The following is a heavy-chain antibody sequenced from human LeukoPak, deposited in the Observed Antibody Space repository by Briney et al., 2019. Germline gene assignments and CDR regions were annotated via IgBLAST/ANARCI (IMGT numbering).Heavy chain of an antibody. CDR1: GYSISSGYY. V-gene: IGHV4-38-2*02. Sequence: SETLSLTCTVSGYSISSGYYWGWIRQPPGKGLEWIGSIYHSGSTYYNPSLKSRVTISVDTSKNQFSLKLSSVTAADTAVYYCARVRLTKLYYFDYWGQGTLVTVS. CDR2: IYHSGST. D-gene: IGHD5-12*01. CDR3: ARVRLTKLYYFDY. J-gene: IGHJ4*02.